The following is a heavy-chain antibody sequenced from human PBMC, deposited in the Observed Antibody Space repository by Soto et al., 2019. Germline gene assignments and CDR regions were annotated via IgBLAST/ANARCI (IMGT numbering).Heavy chain of an antibody. CDR1: GFSLSTSGMC. CDR2: IDWDDDK. J-gene: IGHJ3*02. D-gene: IGHD3-22*01. CDR3: ARMYYYDSIGSRGAFDI. Sequence: SGPTLVNPTQTLTLTCTFSGFSLSTSGMCVSWIRQPPGKALEWLALIDWDDDKYYSTSLKTRLTISKDTSKNQVVLTMTNMDPVDTATYYCARMYYYDSIGSRGAFDIWGQGTMVTVSS. V-gene: IGHV2-70*01.